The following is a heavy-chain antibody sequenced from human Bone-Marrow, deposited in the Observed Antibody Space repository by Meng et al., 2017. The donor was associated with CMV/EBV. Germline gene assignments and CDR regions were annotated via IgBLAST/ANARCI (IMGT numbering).Heavy chain of an antibody. CDR2: INHSGST. D-gene: IGHD3-10*01. J-gene: IGHJ4*02. V-gene: IGHV4-34*01. Sequence: SETLSLTCAVYGGSFSGYYWSWIRQPPGKGLEWIGEINHSGSTNYNPSLKSRVTISVDTSKNQFSLKLSSVTAADTAVYYCARDQATGYYFDYWGQGTLVTVSS. CDR1: GGSFSGYY. CDR3: ARDQATGYYFDY.